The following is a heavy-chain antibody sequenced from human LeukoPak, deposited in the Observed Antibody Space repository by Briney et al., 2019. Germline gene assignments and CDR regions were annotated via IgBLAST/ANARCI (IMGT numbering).Heavy chain of an antibody. J-gene: IGHJ4*02. CDR3: ARIGYSSSSLDY. D-gene: IGHD6-6*01. V-gene: IGHV3-7*01. CDR1: GYTFSSYS. CDR2: IKQDGSVK. Sequence: PGGSLRLSCLASGYTFSSYSINWVRQAPGKGLEWVANIKQDGSVKYYLDSIKGRFTISRDNAQNSVYLQMNSLRAEDTGVYYCARIGYSSSSLDYWGQGSLVTVSS.